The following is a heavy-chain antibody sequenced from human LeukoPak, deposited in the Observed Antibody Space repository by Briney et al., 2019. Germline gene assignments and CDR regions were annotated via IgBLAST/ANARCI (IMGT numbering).Heavy chain of an antibody. D-gene: IGHD6-13*01. V-gene: IGHV3-33*01. CDR2: IWYDGSNK. Sequence: QPGRSLRLSCAASGFTFSSYGMHWVRQAPGKGLEWVAVIWYDGSNKYYADSVKGRFTISRDNSKNTLYLQMNSLRAEDTAVYYCARDWASQLGPPNWYFDLWGRGTLVTVSS. CDR3: ARDWASQLGPPNWYFDL. J-gene: IGHJ2*01. CDR1: GFTFSSYG.